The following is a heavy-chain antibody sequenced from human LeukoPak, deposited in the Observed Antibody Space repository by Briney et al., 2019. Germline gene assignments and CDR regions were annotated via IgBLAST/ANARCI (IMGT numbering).Heavy chain of an antibody. V-gene: IGHV4-39*01. CDR1: GGSISSSSYY. J-gene: IGHJ6*03. D-gene: IGHD3-3*01. Sequence: SETLSLTCTVSGGSISSSSYYWGWIRQPPGKGLEWIGSIYYSGSTYYNPSLKSRVTISVDTSKNQFSLKLSSVTAADTAVYNCVRLKNIPGRITIETYHYYMDVWGQGTTVTVSS. CDR3: VRLKNIPGRITIETYHYYMDV. CDR2: IYYSGST.